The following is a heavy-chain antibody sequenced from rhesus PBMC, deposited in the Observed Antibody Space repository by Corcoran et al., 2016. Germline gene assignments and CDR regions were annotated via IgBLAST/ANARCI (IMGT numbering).Heavy chain of an antibody. J-gene: IGHJ4*01. V-gene: IGHV4-80*01. Sequence: QVQLQESGPGLVKPSETLSLTCAVSGGSFSSYWWSWIRQPPGKGMEWIGEINGNSGSTNYNPSLKSRVTISKDASKNQFSLKLSSVTAADTAVYYCARLGDDYGYYYTPYFDYWGQGVLVTVSS. CDR3: ARLGDDYGYYYTPYFDY. D-gene: IGHD3S6*01. CDR1: GGSFSSYW. CDR2: INGNSGST.